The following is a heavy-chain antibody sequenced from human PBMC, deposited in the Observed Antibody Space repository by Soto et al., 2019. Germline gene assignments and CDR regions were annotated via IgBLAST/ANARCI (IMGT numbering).Heavy chain of an antibody. CDR3: ARDPADILTGYPDY. D-gene: IGHD3-9*01. CDR2: IFHDGSEK. J-gene: IGHJ4*02. V-gene: IGHV3-33*01. CDR1: GFSFITCG. Sequence: PWGSLRLSCEASGFSFITCGIHLFRHSPGKGLEWVAAIFHDGSEKYYAHSVKGRFAISRDNSKNTLYLQMSSLRAEDTAVYYCARDPADILTGYPDYWGQGTLVTVSS.